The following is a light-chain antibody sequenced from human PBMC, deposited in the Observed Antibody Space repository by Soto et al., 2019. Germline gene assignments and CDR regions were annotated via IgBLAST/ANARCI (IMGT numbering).Light chain of an antibody. CDR1: RGIGDR. V-gene: IGKV1-12*01. CDR2: TAS. J-gene: IGKJ1*01. Sequence: DFQMTQSPSSLSAVVGDRVTITCRASRGIGDRLAWFQQKPGKAPQFLIQTASNLQSGVPSRFSVSGSGTEFILSINSLQPEDIATYYCLQVSSFPRTFGQGTKVEI. CDR3: LQVSSFPRT.